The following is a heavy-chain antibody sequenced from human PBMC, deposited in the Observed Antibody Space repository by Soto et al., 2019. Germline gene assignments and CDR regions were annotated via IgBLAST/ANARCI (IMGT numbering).Heavy chain of an antibody. Sequence: EVQLVESGGGLVQPGGSLRLSCAASGFRITSSWMSWVRQAPGKGLEWVAHINQNGGQKYYVDSAKGRFTISRDNAKTSLYLQMNSLGVEDTAVFYCVTWADAADEDYFHHWGQGTLVTVSS. CDR1: GFRITSSW. D-gene: IGHD3-16*01. CDR2: INQNGGQK. J-gene: IGHJ1*01. V-gene: IGHV3-7*01. CDR3: VTWADAADEDYFHH.